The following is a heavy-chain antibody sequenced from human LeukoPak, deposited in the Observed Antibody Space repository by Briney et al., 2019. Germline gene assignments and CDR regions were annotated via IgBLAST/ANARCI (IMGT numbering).Heavy chain of an antibody. V-gene: IGHV1-2*02. CDR3: ARDRTALVVVPATYNWFDP. Sequence: ASVKVSCKASVYTFTGYYMHWVRQAPGQGLEWMGWIHPNSGGTTYAQKFQGRVTMTRDTSINTAYMELTRLTSDDTAVYYCARDRTALVVVPATYNWFDPWGQGTLVTVSS. CDR2: IHPNSGGT. D-gene: IGHD2-15*01. CDR1: VYTFTGYY. J-gene: IGHJ5*02.